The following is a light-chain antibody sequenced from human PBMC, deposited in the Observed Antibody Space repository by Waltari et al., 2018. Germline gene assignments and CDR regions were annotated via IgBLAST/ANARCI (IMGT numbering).Light chain of an antibody. CDR2: RDT. V-gene: IGLV3-9*01. J-gene: IGLJ3*02. Sequence: SYDLAQPLSVSVALGQSARISCGGSNIETKSVHWYQQKPGQAPVLVIYRDTTRPSAIPDRFSASNSGNTATLIISRAQAGDEADYYCQVWDSDTYWVFGGGTRLTVL. CDR1: NIETKS. CDR3: QVWDSDTYWV.